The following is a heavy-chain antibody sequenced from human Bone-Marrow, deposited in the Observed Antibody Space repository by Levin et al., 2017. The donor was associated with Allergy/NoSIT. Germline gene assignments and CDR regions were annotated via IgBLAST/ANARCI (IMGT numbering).Heavy chain of an antibody. Sequence: GESLKISCAASGFTFSDYYMSWIRQAPGKGLEWVSYISSSGSTIYYADSVKGRFTISRDNAKNSLYLQMNSLRAEDTAVYYCASGHLPVVVNPTYAFDIWGQGTMVTVSS. CDR3: ASGHLPVVVNPTYAFDI. J-gene: IGHJ3*02. CDR2: ISSSGSTI. D-gene: IGHD3-22*01. V-gene: IGHV3-11*01. CDR1: GFTFSDYY.